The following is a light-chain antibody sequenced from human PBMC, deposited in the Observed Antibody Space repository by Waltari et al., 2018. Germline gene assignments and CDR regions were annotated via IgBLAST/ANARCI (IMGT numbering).Light chain of an antibody. J-gene: IGLJ2*01. V-gene: IGLV2-14*03. CDR1: STDVGSYHY. Sequence: QSALTHPASVSGSPGQSITISCTGPSTDVGSYHYVPWYQQYPGKAPQLIIYDVTQRPSGISTRFSGSKSGNTASLTISGLQAEDEADYFCNSHSTTTPVVFGGGTKVTVL. CDR3: NSHSTTTPVV. CDR2: DVT.